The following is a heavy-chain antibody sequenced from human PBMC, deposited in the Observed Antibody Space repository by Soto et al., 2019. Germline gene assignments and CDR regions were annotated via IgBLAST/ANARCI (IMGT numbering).Heavy chain of an antibody. Sequence: PGGSLRLSCAASGFTFSSYAMSWVRQAPGKGLEWVSAISGSGGSTYYADSVKGRFTISRDNSKNTLHLQMNSLRAEDTAVYYCAKDEYSSSTRGPSYGMDVWGRGSTVTGSS. CDR3: AKDEYSSSTRGPSYGMDV. V-gene: IGHV3-23*01. J-gene: IGHJ6*02. CDR1: GFTFSSYA. CDR2: ISGSGGST. D-gene: IGHD6-13*01.